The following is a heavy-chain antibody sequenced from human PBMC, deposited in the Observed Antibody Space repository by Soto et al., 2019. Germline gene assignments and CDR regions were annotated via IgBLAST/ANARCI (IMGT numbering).Heavy chain of an antibody. J-gene: IGHJ5*02. CDR1: GYTFTSYG. CDR2: ISAYKGNT. D-gene: IGHD3-10*01. CDR3: ARDLGYRSGSYGWFDP. V-gene: IGHV1-18*01. Sequence: QVQLVQSGAEVKKPGASVKVSCKASGYTFTSYGISWVRQAPGQGLEWMGWISAYKGNTNSAEKLQGRVTMTTDTPTRTAYMELRRLRSDDTAVYYCARDLGYRSGSYGWFDPWGQGTLVTVSS.